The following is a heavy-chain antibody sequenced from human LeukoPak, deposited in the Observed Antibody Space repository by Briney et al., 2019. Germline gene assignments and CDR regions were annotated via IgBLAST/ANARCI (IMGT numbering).Heavy chain of an antibody. Sequence: PGGSLRLSCAASGFSFSTYSINWVRQAPGKGLEWVSSISSSSSYIYYADSVKGRFTISRDNAKNSLYLQMNSLRAEDTAVYYCAREGPGNLYYYDSSGSYDYWGQGTLVTVSS. V-gene: IGHV3-21*01. J-gene: IGHJ4*02. CDR3: AREGPGNLYYYDSSGSYDY. CDR1: GFSFSTYS. CDR2: ISSSSSYI. D-gene: IGHD3-22*01.